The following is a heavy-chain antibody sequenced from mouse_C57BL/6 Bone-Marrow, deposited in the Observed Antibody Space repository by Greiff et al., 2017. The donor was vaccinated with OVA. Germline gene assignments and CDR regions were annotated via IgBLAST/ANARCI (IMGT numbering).Heavy chain of an antibody. Sequence: QVQLKESGPELVKPGASVKISCKASGYTFTDYYINWVKQRPGQGLEWIGWIFPGSGSTYYNEKFKGKATLTVDKSSSTAYMLLSSLTSEDSAVYFCARSVTTVVATLDYWGQGTTLTVSS. J-gene: IGHJ2*01. CDR2: IFPGSGST. V-gene: IGHV1-75*01. CDR1: GYTFTDYY. CDR3: ARSVTTVVATLDY. D-gene: IGHD1-1*01.